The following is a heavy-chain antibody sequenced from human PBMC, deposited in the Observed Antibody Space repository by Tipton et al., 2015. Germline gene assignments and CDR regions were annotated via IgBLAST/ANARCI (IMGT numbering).Heavy chain of an antibody. CDR1: GASVSSDSYY. Sequence: TLSLTCTVSGASVSSDSYYWSWIRQPPGKGLEWIGEINHSGSTNYNPSLKSRVTISVDTPKTQFSLKMSSVTASDTAVYYCARARGRHGGLFDSWGQGILVTVSS. CDR2: INHSGST. CDR3: ARARGRHGGLFDS. V-gene: IGHV4-61*01. D-gene: IGHD4-23*01. J-gene: IGHJ4*02.